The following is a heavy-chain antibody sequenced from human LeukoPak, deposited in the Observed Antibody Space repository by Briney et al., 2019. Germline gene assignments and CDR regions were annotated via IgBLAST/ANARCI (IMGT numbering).Heavy chain of an antibody. V-gene: IGHV4-59*01. Sequence: SETLSLTCTVSGGYISSYYWSWIRQPPGKGLEWIGYIYYSGSTNYNPSLKSRVTISVDTSKNQFSLKLSSVTAADTAVYYCARVNRGYSYGPYYYYMDVWGKGTTVTVSS. CDR3: ARVNRGYSYGPYYYYMDV. CDR1: GGYISSYY. D-gene: IGHD5-18*01. J-gene: IGHJ6*03. CDR2: IYYSGST.